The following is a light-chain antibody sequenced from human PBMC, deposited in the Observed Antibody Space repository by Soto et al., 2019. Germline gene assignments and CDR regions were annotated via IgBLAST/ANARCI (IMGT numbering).Light chain of an antibody. J-gene: IGKJ1*01. CDR3: QRWTDYAWT. Sequence: DIHMTQSPSTLSASVGDRVTITCRASQRLTMWWAWYQQKPGKAPNLLIYKTSSLESGVPSRFSGSGSGTEFPLTISSLQPDDFATYYCQRWTDYAWTFGQGPKVEVK. CDR2: KTS. V-gene: IGKV1-5*03. CDR1: QRLTMW.